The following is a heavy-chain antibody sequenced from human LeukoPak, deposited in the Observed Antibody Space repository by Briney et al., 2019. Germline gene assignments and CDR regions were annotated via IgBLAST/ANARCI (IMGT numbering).Heavy chain of an antibody. CDR1: GFTFSSYW. V-gene: IGHV3-7*05. Sequence: GGSLRLSCAASGFTFSSYWMTWVRQAPGKGLEWVANIKQDGSEKYYVGSVKGRFTISRDNAKISLYLQMNSLRAEDTAVYYCAKKSYTSGCFDYWGQGTLVTVSS. CDR2: IKQDGSEK. CDR3: AKKSYTSGCFDY. J-gene: IGHJ4*02. D-gene: IGHD6-19*01.